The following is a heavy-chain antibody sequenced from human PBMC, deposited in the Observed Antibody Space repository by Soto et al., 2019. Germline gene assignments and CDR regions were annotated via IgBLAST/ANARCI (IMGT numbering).Heavy chain of an antibody. D-gene: IGHD2-15*01. CDR1: GGSISSGDYS. J-gene: IGHJ3*02. Sequence: QLQLQESGSGLVKPSQTLSLTCAVSGGSISSGDYSWSWIRQPPGKGLEWIGYIYQSGSTYYNPALKSRVTIAVIRSQIQCSLKLSSVAAADTAVYYCARGGSGTDTFHIWGQGTMVTVSS. CDR3: ARGGSGTDTFHI. V-gene: IGHV4-30-2*01. CDR2: IYQSGST.